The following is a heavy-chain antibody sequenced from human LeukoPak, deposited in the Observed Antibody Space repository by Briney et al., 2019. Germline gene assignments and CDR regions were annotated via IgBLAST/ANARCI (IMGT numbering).Heavy chain of an antibody. V-gene: IGHV1-24*01. D-gene: IGHD3-16*02. J-gene: IGHJ4*02. CDR2: FDPEDGAT. Sequence: ASVKVSCKVSGYTLTELSMHWVRQAPGKGLEGMGGFDPEDGATIYAQKFQGRVTMTEDTSTDTAYMELSSLRSEDTAVYYCATDLPYDYVWGSYPYWGQGTLVTVSS. CDR3: ATDLPYDYVWGSYPY. CDR1: GYTLTELS.